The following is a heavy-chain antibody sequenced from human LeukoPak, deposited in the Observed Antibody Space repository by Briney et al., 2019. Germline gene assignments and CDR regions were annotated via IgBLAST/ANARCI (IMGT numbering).Heavy chain of an antibody. J-gene: IGHJ6*03. D-gene: IGHD6-6*01. CDR1: GGSISSRTYY. CDR3: ARDFSSSSTVYYYYYMDV. CDR2: IYYIGTT. Sequence: SETLSLTCTLSGGSISSRTYYWGWIRQPPGKGLEWIGTIYYIGTTYYNPSLKSRVTISLDTSKNQFSLKLSSVTAADTAIYYCARDFSSSSTVYYYYYMDVWGKGTTVTISS. V-gene: IGHV4-39*07.